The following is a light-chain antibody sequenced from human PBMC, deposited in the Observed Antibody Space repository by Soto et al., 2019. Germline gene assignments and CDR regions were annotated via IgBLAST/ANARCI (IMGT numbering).Light chain of an antibody. V-gene: IGKV3-20*01. CDR3: QQYGSSPWT. CDR2: GAS. Sequence: EIVLTQSPGTLSLSPGERATLSCRASQSVSSNFLAWYQQKPGQAPRPLIYGASSRATGIPDRFSGSGAGTDFTLTISRLESEDFAVHYCQQYGSSPWTFDHGTKVEIK. CDR1: QSVSSNF. J-gene: IGKJ1*01.